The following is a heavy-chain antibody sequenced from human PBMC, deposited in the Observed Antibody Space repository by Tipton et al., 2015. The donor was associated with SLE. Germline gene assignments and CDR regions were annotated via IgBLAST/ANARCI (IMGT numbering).Heavy chain of an antibody. V-gene: IGHV3-74*01. D-gene: IGHD2-2*01. CDR3: AKPSGYQLLYYFDY. CDR2: INSDGSST. CDR1: GFTFSSYG. J-gene: IGHJ4*02. Sequence: SLRLSCAASGFTFSSYGMHWVRQAPGKGLVWVSRINSDGSSTSYADSVKGRFTISRDNSKNTLYLQMNSLRAEDTAVYYCAKPSGYQLLYYFDYWGQGTLVTVSS.